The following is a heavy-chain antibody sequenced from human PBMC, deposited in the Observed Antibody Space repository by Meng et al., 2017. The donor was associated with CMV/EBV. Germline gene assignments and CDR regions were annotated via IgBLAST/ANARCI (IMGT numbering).Heavy chain of an antibody. J-gene: IGHJ6*02. CDR3: ARKKGGFRPAANGVEYYYYGMDV. CDR1: GFTFSSYW. V-gene: IGHV3-7*01. D-gene: IGHD3-16*01. CDR2: IKQDGSEK. Sequence: GESLKISCAASGFTFSSYWMSWVRQAPGKGLEWVANIKQDGSEKYYVDSVKGRFTISRDNAKNSLYLQMNSLRAEDTAVYYCARKKGGFRPAANGVEYYYYGMDVWGQGTTVTVSS.